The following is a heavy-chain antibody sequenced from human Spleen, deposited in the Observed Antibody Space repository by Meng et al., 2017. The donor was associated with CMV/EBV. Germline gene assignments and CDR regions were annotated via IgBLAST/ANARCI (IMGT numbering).Heavy chain of an antibody. CDR3: TRGEYSSGDY. V-gene: IGHV3-73*01. Sequence: CAASGFIFSGSAIHWVRQASGKGLEWVGRIKSRAHRYATAYGASVKGNFTISRDDSKNTAYLQMNSLKTEDTAVYYCTRGEYSSGDYWGQGTLVTVSS. D-gene: IGHD6-25*01. CDR1: GFIFSGSA. J-gene: IGHJ4*02. CDR2: IKSRAHRYAT.